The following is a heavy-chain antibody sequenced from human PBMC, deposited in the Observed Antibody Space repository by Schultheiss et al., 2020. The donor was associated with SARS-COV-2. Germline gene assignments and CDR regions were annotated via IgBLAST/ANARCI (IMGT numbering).Heavy chain of an antibody. J-gene: IGHJ4*02. CDR2: IDGSATIT. Sequence: GGSLRLSCAASGFTVSSNYMSWVRQAPGKGLEWVSVIDGSATITFYADSVKGRFTISRDNSKNTLYLQMNSLRAEDTAVYYCAKVVTMIDFDYWGQGTLVTVSS. CDR1: GFTVSSNY. D-gene: IGHD3-22*01. V-gene: IGHV3-53*01. CDR3: AKVVTMIDFDY.